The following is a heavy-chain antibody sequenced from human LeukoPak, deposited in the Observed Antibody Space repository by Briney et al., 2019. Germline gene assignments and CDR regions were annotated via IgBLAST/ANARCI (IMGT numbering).Heavy chain of an antibody. CDR3: ARDLNPFRDSGEFDY. V-gene: IGHV1-69*04. Sequence: SVKVSRKASGGTFSSYAISWVRQAPGQGLEWMGRIIPILGIANYAQKFQGRVTITADKSTSTAYMELSSLRSEDTAVYYCARDLNPFRDSGEFDYWGQGTLVTVSS. CDR2: IIPILGIA. D-gene: IGHD2-15*01. CDR1: GGTFSSYA. J-gene: IGHJ4*02.